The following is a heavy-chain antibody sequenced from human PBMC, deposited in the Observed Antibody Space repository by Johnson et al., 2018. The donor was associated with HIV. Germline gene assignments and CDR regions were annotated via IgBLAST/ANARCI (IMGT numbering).Heavy chain of an antibody. D-gene: IGHD3-10*01. CDR3: AGGYGSGSGDAFDI. Sequence: QVPLVESGGGLVKPGGSLRLSCAASGFTFSDYYMSWIRQAPGKGLEWVSYLSSSGRTIYYADSVKCRFTISRDNAKNSLYLQMNSLRAEDTAVYYCAGGYGSGSGDAFDIWGQGTMVTVAS. CDR2: LSSSGRTI. CDR1: GFTFSDYY. V-gene: IGHV3-11*04. J-gene: IGHJ3*02.